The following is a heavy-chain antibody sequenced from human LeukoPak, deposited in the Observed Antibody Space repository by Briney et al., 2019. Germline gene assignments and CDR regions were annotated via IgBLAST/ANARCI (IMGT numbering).Heavy chain of an antibody. V-gene: IGHV6-1*01. CDR2: TYYRAKWYN. CDR3: ARGSTVADFDY. CDR1: GDSVSTNTGA. J-gene: IGHJ4*02. D-gene: IGHD4-23*01. Sequence: SHTLSLTCAISGDSVSTNTGAWNWIRQSPPRGLEWLGRTYYRAKWYNNYAESVKSRITINPDTSKNQFSLQLNSMTPEDTAVYYCARGSTVADFDYWSQGTLVTVSS.